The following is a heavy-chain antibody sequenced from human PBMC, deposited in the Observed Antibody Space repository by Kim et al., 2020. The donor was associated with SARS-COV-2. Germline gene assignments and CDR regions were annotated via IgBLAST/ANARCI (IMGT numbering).Heavy chain of an antibody. V-gene: IGHV3-33*01. J-gene: IGHJ5*02. D-gene: IGHD3-16*01. CDR2: IGDDGSNK. Sequence: GGSLRLSCAASGFTFISYGMHWVRQAPGKGLEWVAVIGDDGSNKYYADSVKGRFTISRDNSKNTLYLQMNSLRAEDTAVYYCARDRGESLGQGTLVTVSS. CDR3: ARDRGES. CDR1: GFTFISYG.